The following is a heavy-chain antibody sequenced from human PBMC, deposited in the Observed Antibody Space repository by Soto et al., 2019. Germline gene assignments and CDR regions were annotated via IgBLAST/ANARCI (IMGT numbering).Heavy chain of an antibody. V-gene: IGHV3-7*01. CDR2: INQDGSEK. Sequence: GGSLRLSCAASGFTFSTYWMDWVRQAPGKGLEWVANINQDGSEKNYVDSVKGRFTISRDNAKNSLYLQMSSLTAEDSALYYCSRSLDYWGQGTLVTVSS. CDR1: GFTFSTYW. J-gene: IGHJ4*02. CDR3: SRSLDY.